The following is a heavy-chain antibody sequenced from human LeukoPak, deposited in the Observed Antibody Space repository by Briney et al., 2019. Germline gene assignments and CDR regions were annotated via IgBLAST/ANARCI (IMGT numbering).Heavy chain of an antibody. CDR1: GFTFSNFA. V-gene: IGHV3-23*01. D-gene: IGHD4-17*01. J-gene: IGHJ2*01. CDR3: ANDRSFYGAPWYFDL. CDR2: ISGTTGNL. Sequence: PGGSLRLSCSASGFTFSNFAMSWVRQAPGKGLEWVSGISGTTGNLYHADSVKGRFTISRDNSKNTLYLQMHSLRADDTAIYYCANDRSFYGAPWYFDLWGRGTLVTVSS.